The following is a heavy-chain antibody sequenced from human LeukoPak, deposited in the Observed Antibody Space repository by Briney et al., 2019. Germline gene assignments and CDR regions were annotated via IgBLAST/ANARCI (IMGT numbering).Heavy chain of an antibody. CDR1: GGSISSSSYY. J-gene: IGHJ3*02. D-gene: IGHD4-11*01. Sequence: SETLSLTCTVSGGSISSSSYYWGWIRQPPGKGLEWIGSIYYSGSTYYNPSLKSRVTISVDTSKNQFSLKLSSVTAADTAVYYCAINYSNLDAFEIWGQGTMVTVSS. CDR2: IYYSGST. V-gene: IGHV4-39*07. CDR3: AINYSNLDAFEI.